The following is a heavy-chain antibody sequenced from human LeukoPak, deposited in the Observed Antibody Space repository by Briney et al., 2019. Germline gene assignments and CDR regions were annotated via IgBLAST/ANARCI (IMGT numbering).Heavy chain of an antibody. J-gene: IGHJ6*03. CDR2: ITGSGDST. Sequence: GGSLTLSCAASGFTYSTYAMNWVRQAPGKGLEWVSAITGSGDSTYYAASVKGRFTISRDNSKNTLYLQMSRLRAEDTAVYYCAKKGASGYYYYYMDVWGKGTTVTVSS. D-gene: IGHD3-10*01. CDR3: AKKGASGYYYYYMDV. CDR1: GFTYSTYA. V-gene: IGHV3-23*01.